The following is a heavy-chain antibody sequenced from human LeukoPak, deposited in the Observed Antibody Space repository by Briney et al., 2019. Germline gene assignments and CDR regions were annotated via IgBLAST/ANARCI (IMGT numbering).Heavy chain of an antibody. CDR2: ISYDGSNK. V-gene: IGHV3-30*04. Sequence: GGSLRLSCAASGFTFSSYAMHWVRQAPGKGLEWVAVISYDGSNKYYAGSVKGRFTISRDNSKNTLYLQMKSLRAEETAEYYCSRGDKQLVFERRKGGFDPWGQGTLVTVSS. J-gene: IGHJ5*02. CDR1: GFTFSSYA. CDR3: SRGDKQLVFERRKGGFDP. D-gene: IGHD1-1*01.